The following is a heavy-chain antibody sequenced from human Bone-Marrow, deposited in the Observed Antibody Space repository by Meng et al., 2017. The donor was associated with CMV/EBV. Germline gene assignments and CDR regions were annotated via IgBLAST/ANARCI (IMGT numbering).Heavy chain of an antibody. V-gene: IGHV4-34*01. CDR2: INHSGST. D-gene: IGHD1-7*01. CDR1: GGSFSDYY. Sequence: SETLSLTCAVYGGSFSDYYWSWIRQPPGKGLEWIGEINHSGSTNYIPSLKSRVTISLDTSKNQFSLKLSSVTAADTAVYYCARGWNYDPGWFDPWGQGTLVTVSS. J-gene: IGHJ5*02. CDR3: ARGWNYDPGWFDP.